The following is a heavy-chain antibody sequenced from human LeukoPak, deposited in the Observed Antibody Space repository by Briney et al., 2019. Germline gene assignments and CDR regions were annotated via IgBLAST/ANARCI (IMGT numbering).Heavy chain of an antibody. J-gene: IGHJ4*02. CDR2: IYYSGST. D-gene: IGHD2-15*01. CDR1: GGSISSSSYY. V-gene: IGHV4-39*07. CDR3: ARAARESVAATFYFDY. Sequence: SETLSLTCTVSGGSISSSSYYWGWIRQPPGKGLEWIGSIYYSGSTYYNPSLKSRVTISVDTSKNQFSLKLSSVTAADTAVYYCARAARESVAATFYFDYWGQGTLVTVSS.